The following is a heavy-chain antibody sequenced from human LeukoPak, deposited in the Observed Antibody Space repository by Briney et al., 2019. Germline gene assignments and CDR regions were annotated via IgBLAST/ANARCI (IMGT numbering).Heavy chain of an antibody. Sequence: GGSLRLSCAASDFPFSIYSMNWVRQAPGKGLEWVSAISGSGGSTYYADSVKGRFTISRDNSKNTLYLQMNSLRAEDTAVYYCAKEYYYDSSGYYPDYWGQGTLVTVSS. V-gene: IGHV3-23*01. CDR1: DFPFSIYS. D-gene: IGHD3-22*01. CDR2: ISGSGGST. CDR3: AKEYYYDSSGYYPDY. J-gene: IGHJ4*02.